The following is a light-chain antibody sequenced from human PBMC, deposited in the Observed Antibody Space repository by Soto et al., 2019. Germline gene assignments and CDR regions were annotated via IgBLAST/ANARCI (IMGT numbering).Light chain of an antibody. CDR1: ESVGNW. V-gene: IGKV1-12*01. CDR2: TAS. J-gene: IGKJ4*01. CDR3: QQAKNFPLT. Sequence: DIQMSQSPSSVSASVGDTVTIACRASESVGNWLAWYQQKPGAAPRLLIYTASNLQRGVPSRFRGSGSGTVFTLTIHNLQPEDFASYYCQQAKNFPLTFGGGTKVEMK.